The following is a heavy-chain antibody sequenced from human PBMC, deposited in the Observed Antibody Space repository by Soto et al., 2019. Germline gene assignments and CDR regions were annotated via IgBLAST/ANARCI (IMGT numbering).Heavy chain of an antibody. CDR2: ISSTTNYI. CDR1: GXTFTRYG. Sequence: GSLRLSGAASGXTFTRYGMNWVRQAPGKGLEWVSSISSTTNYIYCGDSMKGRFTISRDNAKNSLYLEMNSLRAEDTDVYYCARESEDLTSNFDYWGQGTLGTVSS. CDR3: ARESEDLTSNFDY. V-gene: IGHV3-21*06. J-gene: IGHJ4*02.